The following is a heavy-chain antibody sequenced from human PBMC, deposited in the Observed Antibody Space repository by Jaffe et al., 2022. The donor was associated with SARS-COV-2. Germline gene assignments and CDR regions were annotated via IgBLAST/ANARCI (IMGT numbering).Heavy chain of an antibody. CDR1: GFTFSSYA. V-gene: IGHV3-30-3*01. Sequence: QVQLVESGGGVVQPGRSLRLSCSASGFTFSSYAMHWVRQAPGKGLEWVAVISYDGSNKYYADSVKGRFTISRDNSKNTLYLQMNSLRAEDTAVYYCARGRYCSSTSCYHYYYYMDVWGKGTTVTVSS. CDR3: ARGRYCSSTSCYHYYYYMDV. D-gene: IGHD2-2*01. J-gene: IGHJ6*03. CDR2: ISYDGSNK.